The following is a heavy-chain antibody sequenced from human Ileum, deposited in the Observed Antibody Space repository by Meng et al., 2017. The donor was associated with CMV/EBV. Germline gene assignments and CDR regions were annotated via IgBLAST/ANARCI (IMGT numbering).Heavy chain of an antibody. CDR1: GFTFSSYW. J-gene: IGHJ6*02. CDR3: ANQLPWNYFYGMAV. CDR2: IKQDGSEK. V-gene: IGHV3-7*01. Sequence: GESLKISCAASGFTFSSYWMSWVRQAPGKGLEWVANIKQDGSEKCYVDSVKGRFTISRDNARNSLYLQMNSLRAEDTAVYFCANQLPWNYFYGMAVWGQGTTVTVSS. D-gene: IGHD2-2*01.